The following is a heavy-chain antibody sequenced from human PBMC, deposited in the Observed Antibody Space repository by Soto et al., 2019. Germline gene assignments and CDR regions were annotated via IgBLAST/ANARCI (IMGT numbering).Heavy chain of an antibody. CDR1: GFTFSSYG. D-gene: IGHD1-1*01. Sequence: QVQLVESGGGVVQPGRSLRLSCAASGFTFSSYGMHWVRQAPGKGLEWVAVIWYDGSNKYYADSVKGRFTISRDNSKNTLYLQMNSLRAEDTAVYYCARGWQLDAFDIWGQGTMVTVSS. CDR2: IWYDGSNK. J-gene: IGHJ3*02. CDR3: ARGWQLDAFDI. V-gene: IGHV3-33*01.